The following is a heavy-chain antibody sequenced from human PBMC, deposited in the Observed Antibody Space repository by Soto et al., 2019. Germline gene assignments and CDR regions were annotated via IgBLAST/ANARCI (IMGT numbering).Heavy chain of an antibody. CDR3: VHRAGIDGNWNGGYFDY. D-gene: IGHD1-1*01. CDR1: GFSLSARPVA. V-gene: IGHV2-5*02. CDR2: IYWDDYK. Sequence: QITLRESGPTRVKPTQTLTLTCTFSGFSLSARPVAVGWIRQPPGKALERLALIYWDDYKRYSPSLMNRLTITKDTSKNQVVLTMTNMDPLDTAIYYCVHRAGIDGNWNGGYFDYWGQGALVTVSS. J-gene: IGHJ4*02.